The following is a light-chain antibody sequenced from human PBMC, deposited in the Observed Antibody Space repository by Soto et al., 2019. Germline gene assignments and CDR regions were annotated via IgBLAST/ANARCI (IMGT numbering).Light chain of an antibody. CDR1: QSISTF. J-gene: IGKJ1*01. CDR2: AAS. CDR3: QQSYTTPRT. Sequence: DIQMTQSPSSLSASVGDRVSVTCRASQSISTFLNWYQQRPGEAPKPLIYAASSLQSGVPSRFSGSGSGADFTLTIGSLQPEDFATYYCQQSYTTPRTFVQGTKVEVK. V-gene: IGKV1-39*01.